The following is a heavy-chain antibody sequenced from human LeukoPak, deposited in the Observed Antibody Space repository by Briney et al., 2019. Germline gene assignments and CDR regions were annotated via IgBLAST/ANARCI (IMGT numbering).Heavy chain of an antibody. Sequence: GGSLSLSCTASGFTFSSYGIHGFLRAPGRGLVGVTVISYYGSNKDYADSVKGRFTISRDNSKNTVYLQMKSLRAEDTAVYYCASATLFDWGGQGTLVTVSA. CDR2: ISYYGSNK. V-gene: IGHV3-30*03. J-gene: IGHJ4*02. CDR1: GFTFSSYG. D-gene: IGHD5-12*01. CDR3: ASATLFDW.